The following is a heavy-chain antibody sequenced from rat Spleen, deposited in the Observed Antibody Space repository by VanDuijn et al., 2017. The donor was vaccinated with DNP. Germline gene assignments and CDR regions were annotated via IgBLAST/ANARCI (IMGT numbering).Heavy chain of an antibody. D-gene: IGHD1-11*01. CDR3: TTDVYGPDY. V-gene: IGHV5-27*01. Sequence: EVQLVESGGGLVQPGRSLKLSCAGSGFTFSNYDMAWVRQAPTRGLEWVASISPTDGTTKYRDSVKGRFTVSRDNAKSTLYLQMDSLRSEDTATYYCTTDVYGPDYWGQGVMVTVSS. J-gene: IGHJ2*01. CDR1: GFTFSNYD. CDR2: ISPTDGTT.